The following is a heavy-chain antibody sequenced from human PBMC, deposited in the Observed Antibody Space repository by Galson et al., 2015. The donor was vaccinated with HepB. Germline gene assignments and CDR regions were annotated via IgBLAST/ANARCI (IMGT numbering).Heavy chain of an antibody. CDR3: AKIFSTSRAYDGDAFDI. CDR1: GFTFSSYG. V-gene: IGHV3-30*18. CDR2: ISYDGSNK. Sequence: SLRLSCAASGFTFSSYGMHWVRQAPGKGLEWVAVISYDGSNKYYADSVKGRFTISRDNSKNTLYLQMNSLRAEDTAVYYCAKIFSTSRAYDGDAFDIWGQGTMVTVSS. J-gene: IGHJ3*02. D-gene: IGHD1-1*01.